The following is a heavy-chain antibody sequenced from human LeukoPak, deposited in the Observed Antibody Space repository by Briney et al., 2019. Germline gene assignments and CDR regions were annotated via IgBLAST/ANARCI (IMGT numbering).Heavy chain of an antibody. J-gene: IGHJ6*02. CDR2: ITSSSSYI. D-gene: IGHD3-16*02. Sequence: KPGGSLRLSCAASGFTFNSYSMNWVRRAPGKGLEWVSSITSSSSYIFYADSVKGRFTISRDNAKNSLYLQMNSLRAEDTAVYYCARDYDYVWGSYRPYGMDDWGQGTTVTVSS. V-gene: IGHV3-21*01. CDR3: ARDYDYVWGSYRPYGMDD. CDR1: GFTFNSYS.